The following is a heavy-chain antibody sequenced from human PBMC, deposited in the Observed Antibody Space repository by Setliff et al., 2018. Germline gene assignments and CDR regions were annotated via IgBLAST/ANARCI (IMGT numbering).Heavy chain of an antibody. J-gene: IGHJ4*02. V-gene: IGHV3-23*01. CDR1: GFTFSNYA. D-gene: IGHD7-27*01. CDR3: ARARGNWGPVDY. CDR2: IGGSGGDT. Sequence: GGSLRLSCVASGFTFSNYAMSWVRQAPGKGLEWVSAIGGSGGDTYYTDSVKGRFTISRDNAKNSLFLQMDSLRVEDTAVYYCARARGNWGPVDYWGQGTLVTVSS.